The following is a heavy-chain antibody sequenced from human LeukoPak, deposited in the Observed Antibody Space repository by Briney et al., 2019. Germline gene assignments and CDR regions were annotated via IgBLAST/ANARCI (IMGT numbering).Heavy chain of an antibody. V-gene: IGHV3-7*03. J-gene: IGHJ6*03. CDR2: INQDGSEK. CDR3: AKGGYSIAAYYYYYYMDV. D-gene: IGHD6-25*01. CDR1: GFTFSTYW. Sequence: GGSLRLSCAASGFTFSTYWMSWVRQAPGKGLEWVANINQDGSEKYSVDSVKGRFTISRDNAKNSLYLQMNSLRAEDTAVYYCAKGGYSIAAYYYYYYMDVWGKGTTVTVSS.